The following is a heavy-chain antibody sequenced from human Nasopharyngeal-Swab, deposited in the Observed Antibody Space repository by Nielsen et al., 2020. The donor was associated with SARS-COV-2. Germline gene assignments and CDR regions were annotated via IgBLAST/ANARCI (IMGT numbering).Heavy chain of an antibody. Sequence: SVKVSCKASGGTFSSYAISWVRQAPGQGLEWTGGIIPIFGTANYAQKFQGRVTITADESTSTAYMELSSLRSEDTAVYYCARVGICYNDWCGSYDSWGQGTLVTVSS. J-gene: IGHJ4*02. D-gene: IGHD3-9*01. CDR2: IIPIFGTA. CDR1: GGTFSSYA. V-gene: IGHV1-69*13. CDR3: ARVGICYNDWCGSYDS.